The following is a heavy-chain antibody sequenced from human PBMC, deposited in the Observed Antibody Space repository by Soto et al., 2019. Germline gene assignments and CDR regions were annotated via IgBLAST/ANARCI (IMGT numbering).Heavy chain of an antibody. J-gene: IGHJ4*02. CDR3: ARAAPLDYDILTGYSALFDY. D-gene: IGHD3-9*01. V-gene: IGHV1-18*01. Sequence: ASVKVSCKASGYTFTSYGISWVRQAPGQGLEWMGWISAYNGNTNYAQTLQGRVTMTTDTSTSTAYMELRSLRSDDTAVDYCARAAPLDYDILTGYSALFDYWGQGTLVTVSS. CDR2: ISAYNGNT. CDR1: GYTFTSYG.